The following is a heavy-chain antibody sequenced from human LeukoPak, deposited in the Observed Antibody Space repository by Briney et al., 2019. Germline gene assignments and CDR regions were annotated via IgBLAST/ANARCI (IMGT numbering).Heavy chain of an antibody. D-gene: IGHD6-19*01. V-gene: IGHV3-30*02. J-gene: IGHJ6*02. CDR2: IWYDGSKT. CDR1: GFIFGSYD. CDR3: ARDPSIAVYYYYGMDV. Sequence: GGSLRLSCSVSGFIFGSYDMHWVRQAPGKGLEWVAIIWYDGSKTYYTDSVKGRFTVSRDNSKNTLYLQMNSLRAEDTAVYYCARDPSIAVYYYYGMDVWGQGTTVTVSS.